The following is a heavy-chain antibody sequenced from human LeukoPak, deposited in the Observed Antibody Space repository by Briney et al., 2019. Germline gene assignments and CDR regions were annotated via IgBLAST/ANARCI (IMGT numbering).Heavy chain of an antibody. CDR2: ISYDGSNK. V-gene: IGHV3-30-3*01. CDR1: GFTFSSYA. J-gene: IGHJ4*02. Sequence: GGSLRLSCAASGFTFSSYAMHWVRQAPGEGLEWVAVISYDGSNKYYADSVKGRFTISRDNSKNTLYLQMNSLRAEDTAVYYCARGDNDYQFDYWGQGTLVTVSS. CDR3: ARGDNDYQFDY. D-gene: IGHD4-11*01.